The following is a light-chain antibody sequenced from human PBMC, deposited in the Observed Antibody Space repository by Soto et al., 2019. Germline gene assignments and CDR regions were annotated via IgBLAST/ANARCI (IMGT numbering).Light chain of an antibody. V-gene: IGLV1-40*01. CDR3: QSYDDSLSVHYV. CDR2: GNT. CDR1: SSNIGSTYD. Sequence: QSLITEPPSMVDPRGQSVTISCTGSSSNIGSTYDVQWYQQLPGTAPKLLIHGNTNRPSGVPDRFSGSKSGTSASLAITGLQADDEADYYCQSYDDSLSVHYVFGTGSKVTVL. J-gene: IGLJ1*01.